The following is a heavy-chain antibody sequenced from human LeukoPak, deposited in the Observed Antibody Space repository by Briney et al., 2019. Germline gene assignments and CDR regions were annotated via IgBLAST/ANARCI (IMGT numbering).Heavy chain of an antibody. D-gene: IGHD3-10*01. CDR1: GYSFTSYW. V-gene: IGHV5-51*01. J-gene: IGHJ6*02. CDR2: IYPGDSDT. Sequence: GESLKISCKGSGYSFTSYWIGWVRQMPGKGLEWMGIIYPGDSDTRYSPSFQGQVTISADKSISTAYLQWSSLKASDTAMYYYARHPLLGWFGEGGMDVWGQGTTVTVSS. CDR3: ARHPLLGWFGEGGMDV.